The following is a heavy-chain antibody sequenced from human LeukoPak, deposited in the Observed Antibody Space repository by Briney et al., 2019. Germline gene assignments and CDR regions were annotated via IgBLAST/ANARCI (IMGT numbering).Heavy chain of an antibody. J-gene: IGHJ3*02. CDR3: ARDHRSGWYHDAFDI. CDR1: GFTFRAYS. D-gene: IGHD6-19*01. V-gene: IGHV3-21*01. Sequence: GGSLRLSRAGSGFTFRAYSMNWVRQAPGKGLEWVSSISSSSTYIYYTDSVKGRFTISRDNAKNSLYLQMNSLRAEDTAVYYCARDHRSGWYHDAFDIWGQGTMVTVSS. CDR2: ISSSSTYI.